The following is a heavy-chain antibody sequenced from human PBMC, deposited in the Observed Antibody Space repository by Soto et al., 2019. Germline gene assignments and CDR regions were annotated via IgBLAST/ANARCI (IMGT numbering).Heavy chain of an antibody. J-gene: IGHJ4*02. D-gene: IGHD5-12*01. CDR2: MYTDWSNT. V-gene: IGHV3-74*01. Sequence: GGSLRLSCAGSGFTFSSYWMHWVRLAPGKGLVWVSRMYTDWSNTYYADSVKGRFTISRDNAKYTLYLQMNSLRAEDTAVYYCVRGNTGYGNFDSWGQGTLVTVSS. CDR3: VRGNTGYGNFDS. CDR1: GFTFSSYW.